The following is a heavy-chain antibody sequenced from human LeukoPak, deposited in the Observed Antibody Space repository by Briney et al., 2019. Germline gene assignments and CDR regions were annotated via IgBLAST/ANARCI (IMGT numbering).Heavy chain of an antibody. Sequence: GGSLRLSCAASGFTFSSYGMHWVRQAPGKGLEWVALISYDGSNKYYADSVKGRFTISRDNSENTLYLQMNSLRAEDTAVYYCAKGGSGWYLGDYWGQGTLVTVSS. CDR3: AKGGSGWYLGDY. J-gene: IGHJ4*02. D-gene: IGHD6-19*01. CDR2: ISYDGSNK. V-gene: IGHV3-30*18. CDR1: GFTFSSYG.